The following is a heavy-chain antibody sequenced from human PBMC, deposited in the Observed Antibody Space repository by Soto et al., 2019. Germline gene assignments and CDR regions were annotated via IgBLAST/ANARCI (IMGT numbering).Heavy chain of an antibody. CDR2: IYYSGST. CDR1: GGSISSGGYY. Sequence: QVQLQESGPGLVKPSPTLSLTCTVSGGSISSGGYYWSWIRQHPGKGLEWIGYIYYSGSTYYNPSLKSRVTISVDPSKNQVSLKLSSVTAADTAVYYFARATGIAVKGMFDYWGQGTLVTVSS. D-gene: IGHD6-19*01. J-gene: IGHJ4*02. V-gene: IGHV4-31*03. CDR3: ARATGIAVKGMFDY.